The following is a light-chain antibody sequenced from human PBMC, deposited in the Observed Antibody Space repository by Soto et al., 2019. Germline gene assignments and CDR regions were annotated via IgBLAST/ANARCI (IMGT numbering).Light chain of an antibody. CDR2: EVT. CDR3: SSYAGSDNPYV. V-gene: IGLV2-8*01. J-gene: IGLJ1*01. Sequence: QSVLTQPPSASGSPGQSVTISCTGTSGDVGGYDYVSWYQQHPGEAPKLMIYEVTKRPLGVPDRFSGSKSGNTASLTVSGLQAEDEADYYRSSYAGSDNPYVFGTGTKVTVL. CDR1: SGDVGGYDY.